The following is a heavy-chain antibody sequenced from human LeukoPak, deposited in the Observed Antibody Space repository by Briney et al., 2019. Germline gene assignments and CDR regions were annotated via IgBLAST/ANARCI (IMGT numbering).Heavy chain of an antibody. CDR3: ARDVSSSNWFDP. V-gene: IGHV3-30-3*01. J-gene: IGHJ5*02. CDR1: GGTFSSYA. D-gene: IGHD6-6*01. CDR2: ISYDGSNK. Sequence: SCKASGGTFSSYAMHWVRQAPGKGLEWVAVISYDGSNKYYADSVKGRFTISRDNSKNTLYLQMNSLRAEDTAVYYCARDVSSSNWFDPWGQGTLVTVSS.